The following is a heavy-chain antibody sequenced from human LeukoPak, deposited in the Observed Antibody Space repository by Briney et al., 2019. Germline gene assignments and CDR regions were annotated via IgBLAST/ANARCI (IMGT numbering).Heavy chain of an antibody. CDR1: GFTFDDYS. Sequence: PGGSLRLSCAAAGFTFDDYSMSWVRQAPGKGLEWVSDINWNGASTGYADSVKGRFTISRDNAKNSLYLQMNSLRADDTALYFCARMGASGSYSLDYYYYFYMDVWGKGTTVTVSS. D-gene: IGHD3-10*01. J-gene: IGHJ6*03. V-gene: IGHV3-20*04. CDR2: INWNGAST. CDR3: ARMGASGSYSLDYYYYFYMDV.